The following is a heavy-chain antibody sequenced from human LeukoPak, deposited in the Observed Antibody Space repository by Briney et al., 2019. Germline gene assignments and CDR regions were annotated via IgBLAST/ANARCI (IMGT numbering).Heavy chain of an antibody. CDR1: GFTFSSYA. J-gene: IGHJ4*02. V-gene: IGHV3-23*01. CDR3: ATLRLVHRWDY. Sequence: GGSLRLSCAASGFTFSSYAMSWVRQAPGKGLEWVSAISGSGGSTCYADSVKGRFTISRDNSKNTLYLQMNSLRAEDTAVYYCATLRLVHRWDYWGQGNLVTVSS. CDR2: ISGSGGST. D-gene: IGHD5-12*01.